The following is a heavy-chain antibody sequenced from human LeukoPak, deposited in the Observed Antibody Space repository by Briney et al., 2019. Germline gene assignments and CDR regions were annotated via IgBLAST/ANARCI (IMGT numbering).Heavy chain of an antibody. Sequence: ASVKVSCKASGYTFTSYYMHWVRQAPGQGLEWMGIINPSGGTTSYAQKFQGRVTMTRDTSTRTVYMDLSSLRSEDTAVYYRARAIGIAVAGSPEYFQHWGQGTLVTVSS. CDR2: INPSGGTT. CDR3: ARAIGIAVAGSPEYFQH. CDR1: GYTFTSYY. V-gene: IGHV1-46*01. J-gene: IGHJ1*01. D-gene: IGHD6-19*01.